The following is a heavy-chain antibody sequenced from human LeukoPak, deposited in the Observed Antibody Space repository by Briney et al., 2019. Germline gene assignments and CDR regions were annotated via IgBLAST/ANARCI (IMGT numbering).Heavy chain of an antibody. CDR3: VRDGCCSGGSCYWAAFDI. J-gene: IGHJ3*02. Sequence: PSETLSLTCTVSGGSISSSSYYWGWIRQPPGKGLEWIGSIYYSGSTYYNPSLKSRVTISVDTSKNQFSLKLSSVTAADTAVYYCVRDGCCSGGSCYWAAFDIWGQGTMVTVSS. CDR2: IYYSGST. V-gene: IGHV4-39*07. D-gene: IGHD2-15*01. CDR1: GGSISSSSYY.